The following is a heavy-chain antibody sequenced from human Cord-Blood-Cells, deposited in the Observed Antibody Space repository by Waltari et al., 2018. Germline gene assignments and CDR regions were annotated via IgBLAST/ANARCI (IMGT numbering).Heavy chain of an antibody. CDR3: ARASDCSGGSCFDY. D-gene: IGHD2-15*01. Sequence: EVQLVASGGGLVRPGGSLRLSCAASGFTFSSYSMNWVRQAPGTGLEWVSSISSSSSYIYYADSVKGRFTISRDNAKNSLYLQMNSLRAEDTAVYYCARASDCSGGSCFDYWGQGTLVTVSS. CDR1: GFTFSSYS. J-gene: IGHJ4*02. V-gene: IGHV3-21*01. CDR2: ISSSSSYI.